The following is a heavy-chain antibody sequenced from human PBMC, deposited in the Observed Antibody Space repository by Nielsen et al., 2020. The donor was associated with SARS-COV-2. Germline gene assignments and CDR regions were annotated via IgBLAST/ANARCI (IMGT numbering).Heavy chain of an antibody. CDR2: FDPEDGET. CDR3: ATGTVVRGERPNWFDP. CDR1: GYTLTELS. V-gene: IGHV1-24*01. J-gene: IGHJ5*02. D-gene: IGHD3-10*01. Sequence: ASVKVSCKVSGYTLTELSMHWVRQAPGKGLEWMGGFDPEDGETIYAQKFQGRVTMTEDTSTDTAYMELSSLGSEDTAVYYCATGTVVRGERPNWFDPWGQGTLVTVSS.